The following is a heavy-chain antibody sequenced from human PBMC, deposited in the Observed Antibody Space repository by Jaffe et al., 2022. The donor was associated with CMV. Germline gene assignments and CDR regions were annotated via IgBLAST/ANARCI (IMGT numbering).Heavy chain of an antibody. CDR1: GFTFSNAW. Sequence: EVQLVESGGGLVKPGGSLRLSCAASGFTFSNAWMSWVRQAPGKGLEWVGRIKSKTDGGTTDYAAPVKGRFTISRDDSKNTLYLQMNSLKTEDTAVYYCTTWPRGHTYGMDVWGQGTTVTVSS. CDR3: TTWPRGHTYGMDV. CDR2: IKSKTDGGTT. J-gene: IGHJ6*02. V-gene: IGHV3-15*01.